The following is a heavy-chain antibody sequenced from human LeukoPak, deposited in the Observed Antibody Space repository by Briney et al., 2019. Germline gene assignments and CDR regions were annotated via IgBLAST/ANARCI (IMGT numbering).Heavy chain of an antibody. Sequence: ASVKVSCKASGYTFTDYYLHWVRQAPGQGLEWMGWISPNSGDTSSAQKFQGRVTMTRDTSISTAYMELSWLRTDDTAVYYCASPRYNWNYPDVWGKGTTVTVSS. V-gene: IGHV1-2*02. D-gene: IGHD1-20*01. CDR2: ISPNSGDT. J-gene: IGHJ6*03. CDR1: GYTFTDYY. CDR3: ASPRYNWNYPDV.